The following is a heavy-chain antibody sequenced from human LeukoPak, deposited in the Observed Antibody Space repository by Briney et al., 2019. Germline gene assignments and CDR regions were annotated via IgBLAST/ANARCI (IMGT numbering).Heavy chain of an antibody. D-gene: IGHD3-10*01. V-gene: IGHV4-4*07. CDR2: IYTSGSP. J-gene: IGHJ4*02. CDR3: ARAYGSFDY. Sequence: SETLSLTCTVSGGSLSSYHWSWIRQPAGKGLEWIGRIYTSGSPNYNPSLRSRVTMSVDTSKKQFSLNLSSVTAADQAVYYCARAYGSFDYWGQGTLVTVSS. CDR1: GGSLSSYH.